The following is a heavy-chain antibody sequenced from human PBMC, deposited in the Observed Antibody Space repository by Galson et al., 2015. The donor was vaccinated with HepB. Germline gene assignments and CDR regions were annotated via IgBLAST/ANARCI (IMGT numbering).Heavy chain of an antibody. Sequence: SLRLSCAASGFTFGDYAMSWFRQTPGKGLEWVGFIRSKAYGGTTEYAASVKGRFIISRDDSKSIAYLQMNSLKTEDTAVYYCVRDLKAFCSSTICLDAFDIWGQGTMVTVSS. CDR1: GFTFGDYA. V-gene: IGHV3-49*03. J-gene: IGHJ3*02. CDR2: IRSKAYGGTT. D-gene: IGHD2-2*01. CDR3: VRDLKAFCSSTICLDAFDI.